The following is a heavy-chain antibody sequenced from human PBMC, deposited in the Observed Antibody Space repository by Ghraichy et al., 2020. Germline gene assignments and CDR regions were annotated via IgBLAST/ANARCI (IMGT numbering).Heavy chain of an antibody. CDR1: GYTFTDSH. J-gene: IGHJ5*01. CDR3: AREVTGRHHCGDS. D-gene: IGHD1-20*01. CDR2: INSNNGAT. V-gene: IGHV1-2*02. Sequence: ASVKVSCKASGYTFTDSHMHWVRQAPGQGPEWMGCINSNNGATRYAQKFQGRVTMTRDTSMSTVYMEVSRLESDDTALYYCAREVTGRHHCGDSWGQGTLVTVSS.